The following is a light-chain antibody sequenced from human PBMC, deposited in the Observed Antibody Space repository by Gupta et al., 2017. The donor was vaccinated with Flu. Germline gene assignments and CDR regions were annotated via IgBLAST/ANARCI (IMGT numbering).Light chain of an antibody. Sequence: QSVLTQPPSVSAAPGQRVTIPCTGSSSNIGAGYNAQWYQQLPGTAPKLLIYGNTNRPSGVPDRFSGSKSGTSASPAITSASLAITGLQAEDEADYYCQSYDSSLSGYVFGTGTKVTVL. CDR3: QSYDSSLSGYV. CDR2: GNT. CDR1: SSNIGAGYN. J-gene: IGLJ1*01. V-gene: IGLV1-40*01.